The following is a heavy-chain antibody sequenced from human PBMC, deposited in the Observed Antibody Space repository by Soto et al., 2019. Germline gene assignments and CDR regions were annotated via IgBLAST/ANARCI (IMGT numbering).Heavy chain of an antibody. CDR1: GPSITRYD. J-gene: IGHJ5*02. CDR3: ARDQGVAAAGITWCDP. CDR2: IHSSGST. V-gene: IGHV4-4*07. D-gene: IGHD6-13*01. Sequence: PAETQSLTCPVSGPSITRYDLILIRPPAGKGLEWIGHIHSSGSTNYNPSFKSRVTMSVDTSKNQFSLRLMSLTAADTAVYYWARDQGVAAAGITWCDPWGQGSLVTGSS.